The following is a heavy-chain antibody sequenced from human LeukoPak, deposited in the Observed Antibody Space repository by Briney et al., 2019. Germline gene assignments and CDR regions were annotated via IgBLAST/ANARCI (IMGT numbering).Heavy chain of an antibody. Sequence: PSETLSLTCTVSGGSISSYYWSWIRQPAGKGLEWIGRIYTSGSTNYNPSLKSRVTMSVDTSKNQFSLKLSSVTAADTAVYYCARDYAWENTYYYGSSGYFAFDIWGQGTMVTVSS. CDR1: GGSISSYY. D-gene: IGHD3-22*01. V-gene: IGHV4-4*07. CDR3: ARDYAWENTYYYGSSGYFAFDI. CDR2: IYTSGST. J-gene: IGHJ3*02.